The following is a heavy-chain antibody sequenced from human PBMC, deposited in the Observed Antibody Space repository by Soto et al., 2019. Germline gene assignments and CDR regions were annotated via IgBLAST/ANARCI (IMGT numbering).Heavy chain of an antibody. CDR1: GYTFTSYG. J-gene: IGHJ5*02. D-gene: IGHD3-10*01. Sequence: GASVKVSCKASGYTFTSYGISWVRQAPGQGLEWMGWISAYNGNTNYAQKLQGRVTMTTDTSTSTAYMELRSLRSDDTAVYYCASSWGGMVRGDNWFDPWGQGTLVTVSS. CDR2: ISAYNGNT. CDR3: ASSWGGMVRGDNWFDP. V-gene: IGHV1-18*01.